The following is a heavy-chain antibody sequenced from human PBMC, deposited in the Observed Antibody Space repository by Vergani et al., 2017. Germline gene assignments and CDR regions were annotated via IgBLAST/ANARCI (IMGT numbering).Heavy chain of an antibody. D-gene: IGHD3-10*01. CDR3: ARVRGRTSFDY. V-gene: IGHV4-61*02. Sequence: QVQLQESGPGLVKPSQTLSLTCTVSGGSISSGSYYWSWIRQPAGKGLEWIGRIYTSGSTNYNPSLKSRVTISVDTSKNQFSLKLSSVTAADTAVYYCARVRGRTSFDYWGQGTLVTVSS. CDR2: IYTSGST. CDR1: GGSISSGSYY. J-gene: IGHJ4*02.